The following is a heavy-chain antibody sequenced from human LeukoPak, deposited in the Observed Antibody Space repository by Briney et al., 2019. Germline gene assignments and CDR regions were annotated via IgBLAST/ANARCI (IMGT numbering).Heavy chain of an antibody. CDR3: AGGRDYDFWSGYYTGIGAFDI. J-gene: IGHJ3*02. Sequence: ASVKVSCKASGYTFTSYDINWVRQATGQGLEWMGWMNPNSGNTGYAQKFQGRVTMTRNTSISTAYMELSSLRSEDTAVYYCAGGRDYDFWSGYYTGIGAFDIWGQGTMVTVSS. D-gene: IGHD3-3*01. V-gene: IGHV1-8*01. CDR1: GYTFTSYD. CDR2: MNPNSGNT.